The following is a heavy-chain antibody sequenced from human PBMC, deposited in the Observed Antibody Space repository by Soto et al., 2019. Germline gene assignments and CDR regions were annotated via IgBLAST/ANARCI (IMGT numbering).Heavy chain of an antibody. J-gene: IGHJ3*02. CDR3: AKDLSTSPPHDYVWGSYRYGAFDI. D-gene: IGHD3-16*02. CDR1: GFTFSSYA. CDR2: ISGSGGST. V-gene: IGHV3-23*01. Sequence: PGGSLRLSCAASGFTFSSYAMSWVRQAPGKGLEWVSAISGSGGSTYYADSVKGRFTISRDNSKNTLYLQMNRLRAEDTAVYYCAKDLSTSPPHDYVWGSYRYGAFDIWGQGTMVTVSS.